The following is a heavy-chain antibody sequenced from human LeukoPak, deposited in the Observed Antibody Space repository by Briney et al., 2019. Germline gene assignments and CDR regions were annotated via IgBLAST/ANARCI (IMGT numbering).Heavy chain of an antibody. V-gene: IGHV3-20*04. Sequence: GGSLRLSCAASGFTFDDYGMSWVRQAPGKGLEWVSGINWNGGSTGYADSVKGRFTISRDNAKNSLYLQMNSLRAEDTALYYCARWNGAGYYYHYYMDVWGKGTTVTVSS. CDR3: ARWNGAGYYYHYYMDV. D-gene: IGHD1-1*01. J-gene: IGHJ6*03. CDR1: GFTFDDYG. CDR2: INWNGGST.